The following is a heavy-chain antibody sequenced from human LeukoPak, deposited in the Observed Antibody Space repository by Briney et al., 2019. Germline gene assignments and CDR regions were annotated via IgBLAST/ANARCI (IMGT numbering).Heavy chain of an antibody. CDR2: INPNSGGT. J-gene: IGHJ4*02. CDR3: ARAYDSSGWGFDY. CDR1: GYTFTGYY. D-gene: IGHD3-22*01. Sequence: ASVKVSCKASGYTFTGYYMHWVRQAPGHGLEWMGRINPNSGGTNYAQKFQGRVTMTRDTSISTAYMELSRLRSDDTAVYYCARAYDSSGWGFDYWGQGTLVTVSS. V-gene: IGHV1-2*06.